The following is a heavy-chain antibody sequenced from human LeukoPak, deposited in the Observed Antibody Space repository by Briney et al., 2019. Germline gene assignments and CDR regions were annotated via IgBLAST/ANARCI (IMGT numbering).Heavy chain of an antibody. J-gene: IGHJ4*02. D-gene: IGHD4-17*01. V-gene: IGHV1-69*04. Sequence: GASVKVSCKASGGTFSSYAISWVRQAPGQGLEWMGRIIPILGIANYAQKFQGRVTITVDKSASTAYMELSSLRSEDTAVYYCAREPPARSLYGDYSPAIDYWGQGTLVTVSS. CDR2: IIPILGIA. CDR1: GGTFSSYA. CDR3: AREPPARSLYGDYSPAIDY.